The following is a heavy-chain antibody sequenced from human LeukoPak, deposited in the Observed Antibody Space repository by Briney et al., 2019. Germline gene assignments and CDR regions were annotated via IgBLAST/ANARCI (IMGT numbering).Heavy chain of an antibody. V-gene: IGHV3-30*04. J-gene: IGHJ3*02. CDR1: GFTFSSYV. Sequence: GGSLRLSCAASGFTFSSYVMHWVRQAPGKGLEWVAIISYDGSNEYYADSVKGRFTISRDNAKNSLYLQMNSLRAEDTAVYYCARVRAGTNAFDIWGQGTMVTVSS. CDR2: ISYDGSNE. D-gene: IGHD6-19*01. CDR3: ARVRAGTNAFDI.